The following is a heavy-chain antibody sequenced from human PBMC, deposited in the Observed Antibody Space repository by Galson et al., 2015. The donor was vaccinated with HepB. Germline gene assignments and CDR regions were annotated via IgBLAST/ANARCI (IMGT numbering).Heavy chain of an antibody. CDR2: NYSGGRT. J-gene: IGHJ4*02. CDR3: AREVGAVGPTTGDY. CDR1: GFTISSSY. Sequence: SLRLSCAAPGFTISSSYMNWVRQAPGKGLEWVSVNYSGGRTYYADSVKGRFTISRDNSKNTLFLQMNSLRVEDTAVYYCAREVGAVGPTTGDYWGQGTLVTVSS. V-gene: IGHV3-66*01. D-gene: IGHD1-26*01.